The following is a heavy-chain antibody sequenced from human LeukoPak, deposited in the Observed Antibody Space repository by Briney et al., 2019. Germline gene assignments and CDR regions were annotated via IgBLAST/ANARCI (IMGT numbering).Heavy chain of an antibody. V-gene: IGHV3-53*01. Sequence: GGSLRLSCAASGFTVNSNYMSWVRQAPGKELKWVSVIYSGGATFYADSVKGRFTISRDNSKNTLYLQMNSLRAEDTAVYYCARAGTYYYYHYMDVWGKGTTVTVSS. CDR2: IYSGGAT. CDR1: GFTVNSNY. CDR3: ARAGTYYYYHYMDV. D-gene: IGHD1-1*01. J-gene: IGHJ6*03.